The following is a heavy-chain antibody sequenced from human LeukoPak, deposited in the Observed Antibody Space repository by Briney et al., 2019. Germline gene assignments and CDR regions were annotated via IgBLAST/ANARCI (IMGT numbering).Heavy chain of an antibody. CDR2: INHSGST. V-gene: IGHV4-34*01. CDR1: GGSFSGYY. J-gene: IGHJ6*04. Sequence: PSETLSLTCAVYGGSFSGYYWSWIRQPPGKGLEWIGEINHSGSTNYNPSLKSRVTISVDTSTNQFSLKLSSVTAADTAVYYCARERGVDTAIYYYYYGMDVWGKGTTVTVSS. D-gene: IGHD5-18*01. CDR3: ARERGVDTAIYYYYYGMDV.